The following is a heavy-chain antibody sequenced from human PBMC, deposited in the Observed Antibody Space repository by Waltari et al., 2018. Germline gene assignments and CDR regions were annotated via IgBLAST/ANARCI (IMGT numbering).Heavy chain of an antibody. CDR3: ARDVVVVAAVDY. CDR2: IYYSGST. V-gene: IGHV4-30-4*01. D-gene: IGHD2-15*01. J-gene: IGHJ4*02. Sequence: QVQLQESGPGLVKPSQTLSLTCTVPGGPLRSGDYYWSCIRQPPGKGLEWIGYIYYSGSTYYNPSLKSRVTISVDTSKNQFSLKLSSVTAADTAVYYCARDVVVVAAVDYWGQGTLVTVSS. CDR1: GGPLRSGDYY.